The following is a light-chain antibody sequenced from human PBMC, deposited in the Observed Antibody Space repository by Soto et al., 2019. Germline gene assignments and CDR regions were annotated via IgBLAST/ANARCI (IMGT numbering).Light chain of an antibody. Sequence: DIQMTQSPSTLSASAGDTVTVACRASQSVSGRVAWYQQKPGEAPKLLIYDASALPRGVPSRFSGSGSGTKFTLTIASLQPDDFAAYYCQQYETFSGTFGPGTKVDIK. CDR1: QSVSGR. CDR3: QQYETFSGT. V-gene: IGKV1-5*01. J-gene: IGKJ1*01. CDR2: DAS.